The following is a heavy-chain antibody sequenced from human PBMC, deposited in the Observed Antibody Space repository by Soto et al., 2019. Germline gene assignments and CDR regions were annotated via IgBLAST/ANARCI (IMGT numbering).Heavy chain of an antibody. V-gene: IGHV4-39*01. CDR3: ATLPAAMYFYGSDV. D-gene: IGHD2-2*01. CDR1: GGSITITTYY. J-gene: IGHJ6*02. CDR2: ILHSGST. Sequence: QLQLRESGPGLVKPSETLSLTCSVSGGSITITTYYWAWVRQTPGKGLEWLGSILHSGSTYYNPSLKSRLTMSVDTSRDQFSLNLSSVTAADMGVYYCATLPAAMYFYGSDVWGQGTTVTVSS.